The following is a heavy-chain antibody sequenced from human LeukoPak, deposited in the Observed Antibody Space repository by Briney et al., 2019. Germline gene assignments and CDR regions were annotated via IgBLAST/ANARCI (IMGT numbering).Heavy chain of an antibody. CDR3: AKVVGLQWLVRANFDY. Sequence: GRSLRLSCAASGFTFSSYAMSWVRQAPGKGLEWVSTISGSGGSTYYADSVKGRFTISRDNSKNTLYLQMNSLRAEDTAVYYCAKVVGLQWLVRANFDYWGQGTLVTVSS. V-gene: IGHV3-23*01. CDR2: ISGSGGST. D-gene: IGHD6-19*01. J-gene: IGHJ4*02. CDR1: GFTFSSYA.